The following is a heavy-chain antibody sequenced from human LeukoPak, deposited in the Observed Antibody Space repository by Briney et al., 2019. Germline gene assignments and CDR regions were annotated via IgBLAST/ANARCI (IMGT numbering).Heavy chain of an antibody. CDR2: INSDGSTT. CDR3: ARDKNCSSTSCYARGGTNWFDP. J-gene: IGHJ5*02. Sequence: PGGSLRLSCAASGFTFSSYWMYWVRQAPGKGLVWVSRINSDGSTTRYADSVKGRFTISRDNSKNTLYLQMNSLRAEDTAVYYCARDKNCSSTSCYARGGTNWFDPWGQGTLVTVSS. CDR1: GFTFSSYW. D-gene: IGHD2-2*01. V-gene: IGHV3-74*01.